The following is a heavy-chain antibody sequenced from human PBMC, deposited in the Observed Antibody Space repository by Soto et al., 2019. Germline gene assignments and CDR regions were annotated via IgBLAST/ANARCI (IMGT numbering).Heavy chain of an antibody. CDR3: VKSRGGNNFDFFD. J-gene: IGHJ4*02. D-gene: IGHD5-12*01. V-gene: IGHV3-64D*06. CDR2: VRGNGDPP. Sequence: GSLRLSCSASGFTFSSYAMHWVRQAPGKGLEYVSGVRGNGDPPFYADSVKGRFTISRGNSKNTLYLQMSSLSADDTAVYYCVKSRGGNNFDFFDWGQGALVTVSS. CDR1: GFTFSSYA.